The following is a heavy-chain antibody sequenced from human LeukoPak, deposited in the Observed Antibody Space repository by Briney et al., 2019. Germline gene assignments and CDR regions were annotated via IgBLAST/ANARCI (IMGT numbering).Heavy chain of an antibody. CDR1: GGSISSSSYY. CDR2: IYYSGST. CDR3: ARGSARRLLDY. V-gene: IGHV4-39*07. J-gene: IGHJ4*02. Sequence: PSETLSLTCTVSGGSISSSSYYWGWIRQPPGKGLEWIGSIYYSGSTYYNPSLKSRVTISVDTSKNQFSLKLSSVTAADTAVYYCARGSARRLLDYWGQGTLVTVSS. D-gene: IGHD6-6*01.